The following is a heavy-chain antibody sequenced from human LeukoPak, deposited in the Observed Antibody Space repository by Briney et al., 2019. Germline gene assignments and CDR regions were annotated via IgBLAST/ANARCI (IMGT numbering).Heavy chain of an antibody. D-gene: IGHD3-22*01. CDR3: ARDSYYSSDN. Sequence: QAGGSLRLSCATSGFTFSNYWMSWVRQAPGKGLEWVANIKHDGSQKYYLDSVKGRFTISRDNAKNSLYLQMNSLRAADTAVYYCARDSYYSSDNWGQGTLVTVSS. J-gene: IGHJ4*02. CDR1: GFTFSNYW. V-gene: IGHV3-7*05. CDR2: IKHDGSQK.